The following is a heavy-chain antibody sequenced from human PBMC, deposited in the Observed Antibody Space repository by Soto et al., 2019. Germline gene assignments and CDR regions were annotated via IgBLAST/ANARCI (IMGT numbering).Heavy chain of an antibody. Sequence: PGGYLRLSCAASGFAVSANYVSWVRQAPGKGLEWVSLIYTDGTTYHADSVKGRFTFSRDNSKNSLYLQMNSLRAEDTAVYYCTRVSSPLPPNFFDPSGPAPLVTVSS. CDR2: IYTDGTT. D-gene: IGHD6-6*01. CDR1: GFAVSANY. CDR3: TRVSSPLPPNFFDP. V-gene: IGHV3-53*01. J-gene: IGHJ5*02.